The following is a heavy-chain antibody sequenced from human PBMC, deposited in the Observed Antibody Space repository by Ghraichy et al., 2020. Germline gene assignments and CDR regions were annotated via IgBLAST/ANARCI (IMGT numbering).Heavy chain of an antibody. J-gene: IGHJ6*02. CDR2: IYYSGST. CDR1: GGSISSYY. Sequence: SETLSLTCTVSGGSISSYYWSWIRQPPGKGLECIGYIYYSGSTNYNPSLKSRVTISVDTSKNQFSLKLSSVTAADTAVYYCARGPQRSSSLTYYYGMDVWGQGTTVTVSS. D-gene: IGHD3-9*01. V-gene: IGHV4-59*01. CDR3: ARGPQRSSSLTYYYGMDV.